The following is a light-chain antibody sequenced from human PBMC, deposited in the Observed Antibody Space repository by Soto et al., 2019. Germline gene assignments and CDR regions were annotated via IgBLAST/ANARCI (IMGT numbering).Light chain of an antibody. Sequence: QSALTQPRSVSGSPGQPVTISCTGTSSDVGGYQFVSWYQHHPGKAPKLVIFDVSERPSGVPGRFSGSKSGNTASLTISGLRAEDEADYYCCSFAGSHSVIFGGGTKVTVL. CDR2: DVS. J-gene: IGLJ2*01. V-gene: IGLV2-11*01. CDR1: SSDVGGYQF. CDR3: CSFAGSHSVI.